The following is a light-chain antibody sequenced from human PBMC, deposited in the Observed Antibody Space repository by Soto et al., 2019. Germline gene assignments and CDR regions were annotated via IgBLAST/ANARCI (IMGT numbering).Light chain of an antibody. Sequence: QSVLTQPPSVSGAPGQNVTISCSGNSSNIGNNFVSWYQHLLGTAPPLLIYDNDKRPSLIPDRLSGFKSGTSATLGITGLQTGDEAAYYCATWDSSMRAGVFGGGTKVTVL. J-gene: IGLJ3*02. CDR1: SSNIGNNF. V-gene: IGLV1-51*01. CDR3: ATWDSSMRAGV. CDR2: DND.